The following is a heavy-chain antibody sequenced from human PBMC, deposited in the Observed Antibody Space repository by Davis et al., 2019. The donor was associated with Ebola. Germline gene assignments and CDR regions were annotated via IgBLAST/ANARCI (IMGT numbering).Heavy chain of an antibody. V-gene: IGHV3-11*04. Sequence: GGSLRLSCAASGFTFSDYYMSWIRQAPGKGLEWVSYISSSGSTIYYADSVKGRFTISRDNAKNSLYLQMNSLRDEDTAVYYCARDPGSSWRGYYYYGMDVWGQGTTVTVSS. D-gene: IGHD6-13*01. CDR3: ARDPGSSWRGYYYYGMDV. J-gene: IGHJ6*02. CDR1: GFTFSDYY. CDR2: ISSSGSTI.